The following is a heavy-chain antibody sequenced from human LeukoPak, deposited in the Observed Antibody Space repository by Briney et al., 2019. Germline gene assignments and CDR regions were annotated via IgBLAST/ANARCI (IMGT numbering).Heavy chain of an antibody. CDR3: APRGVAGSCYF. J-gene: IGHJ4*02. V-gene: IGHV3-23*01. Sequence: GGSLRLSCAASGFTLSSYAMSWVRQAPGKGLEWVSAISGSGGSTYYADSVKGRFTISRDNSKNTLYLQVNSLRAEDTVLYYCAPRGVAGSCYFWGQGTLVTVSS. D-gene: IGHD6-19*01. CDR1: GFTLSSYA. CDR2: ISGSGGST.